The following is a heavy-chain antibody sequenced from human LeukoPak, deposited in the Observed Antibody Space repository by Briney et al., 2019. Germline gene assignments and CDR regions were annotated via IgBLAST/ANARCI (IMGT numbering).Heavy chain of an antibody. V-gene: IGHV3-53*01. J-gene: IGHJ6*04. CDR3: ARSIIVVVPAALREDYYGMDV. D-gene: IGHD2-2*01. CDR2: IYSGGST. CDR1: GFTVSSNY. Sequence: GGSLRLSCAASGFTVSSNYMSWVRQAPGKGLEWVSVIYSGGSTYYADSVKGRFTISRDNSKNTLYLQMNSLRAKDTAVYYCARSIIVVVPAALREDYYGMDVWGKGTTVTVSS.